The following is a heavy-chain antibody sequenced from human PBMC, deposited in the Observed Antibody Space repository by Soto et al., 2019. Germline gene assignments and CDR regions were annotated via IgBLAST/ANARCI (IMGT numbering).Heavy chain of an antibody. CDR3: ARKAAVAGTSDFDY. CDR1: GGTFSSYA. CDR2: IIPIFGTA. Sequence: GASVKVSCKASGGTFSSYAISWVRQAPGQGLEWMGGIIPIFGTANYAQKFQGRVTITADKSTGTAYMELSSLRSEDTAVYYCARKAAVAGTSDFDYWGQGTLVTVSS. J-gene: IGHJ4*02. V-gene: IGHV1-69*06. D-gene: IGHD6-19*01.